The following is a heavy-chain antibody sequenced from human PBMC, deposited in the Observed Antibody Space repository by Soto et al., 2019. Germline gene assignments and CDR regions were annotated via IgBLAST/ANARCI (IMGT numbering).Heavy chain of an antibody. Sequence: QVQLVQSGAEVKKPGSSVKVSCKASGCTFSSYAISWVRQAPGQGLEWMGGIIPIFGTANYAQKFQGRVTITADESVSTADMELSRLRSEDKAVYYCARDRAIFGVVINYDAFDIWGQGTMVTVSS. D-gene: IGHD3-3*01. CDR2: IIPIFGTA. CDR3: ARDRAIFGVVINYDAFDI. J-gene: IGHJ3*02. V-gene: IGHV1-69*01. CDR1: GCTFSSYA.